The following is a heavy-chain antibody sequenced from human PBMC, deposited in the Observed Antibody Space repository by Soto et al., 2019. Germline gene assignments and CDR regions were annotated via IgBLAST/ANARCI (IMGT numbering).Heavy chain of an antibody. Sequence: QVQLVESGGGVVQPGRSLRLSCAASGFTFSSYGMHWVRQAPGKGLEWVAVIWYDGSNKYYAESVKGRFTISKDNSKNTLYLQMNSLRAEDTAAYYCARVDASAVTDAFDIWGQGTMVTVSS. CDR2: IWYDGSNK. CDR3: ARVDASAVTDAFDI. J-gene: IGHJ3*02. V-gene: IGHV3-33*01. D-gene: IGHD4-17*01. CDR1: GFTFSSYG.